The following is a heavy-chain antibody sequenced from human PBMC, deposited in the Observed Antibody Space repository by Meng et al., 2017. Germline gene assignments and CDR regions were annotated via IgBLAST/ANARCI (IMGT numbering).Heavy chain of an antibody. V-gene: IGHV1-2*02. Sequence: QVQLVQPGSEVKMHGASVKVSCKVSGYTFIGHYLHWVRQAPGQGLEWMGWINPNSGGTSYAQKFQGRVTMTWDTSVSTAFMELTRLKSDDAALYYCARVGVGAPFDYWGQGTLVTVSS. CDR1: GYTFIGHY. CDR2: INPNSGGT. CDR3: ARVGVGAPFDY. J-gene: IGHJ4*02. D-gene: IGHD3-16*01.